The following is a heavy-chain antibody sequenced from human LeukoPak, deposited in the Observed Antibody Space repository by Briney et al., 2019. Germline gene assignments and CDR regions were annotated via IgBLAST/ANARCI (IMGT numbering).Heavy chain of an antibody. D-gene: IGHD2-2*01. CDR1: GFTFSSYS. Sequence: GGSLRLSCAASGFTFSSYSMNWVRQAPGKGLEWVAVIWYGGSNKYYADSVKGRFTISRDNSKNTLYLQMNSLRAEDTAVYYCASSGEYCSSTSCFDYWGQGTLVTVSS. CDR2: IWYGGSNK. CDR3: ASSGEYCSSTSCFDY. J-gene: IGHJ4*02. V-gene: IGHV3-33*08.